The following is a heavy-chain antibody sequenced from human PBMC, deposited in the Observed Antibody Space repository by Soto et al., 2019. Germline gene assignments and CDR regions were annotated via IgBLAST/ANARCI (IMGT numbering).Heavy chain of an antibody. CDR3: VRDNYGVDY. J-gene: IGHJ4*02. V-gene: IGHV3-74*01. CDR1: GFSFSRYY. CDR2: INSDGSST. D-gene: IGHD4-17*01. Sequence: EVQLVESGGGLVQPGGSLRLSCTASGFSFSRYYMQWVRQAPGKGLVWVSHINSDGSSTTLVDSVKGRFTISRDNAKNTLYLQMNSLRVEDTAVYYCVRDNYGVDYWGQGTLVTVSS.